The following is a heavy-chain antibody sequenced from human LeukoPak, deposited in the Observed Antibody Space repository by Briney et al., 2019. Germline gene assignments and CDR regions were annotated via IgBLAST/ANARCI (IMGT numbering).Heavy chain of an antibody. V-gene: IGHV3-23*01. CDR1: GFTFSIYA. CDR2: ITASGGNT. J-gene: IGHJ6*02. D-gene: IGHD2-15*01. CDR3: AKDPREYFDCSGDVPRFYSYTYGMDV. Sequence: GGSLRLSCAASGFTFSIYAMSWVRQAPGKGLEWVSAITASGGNTYYADSVKGRFTISRDNSKNTVSLQMNSLRAEDTAVYYCAKDPREYFDCSGDVPRFYSYTYGMDVWGQGTTVTVSS.